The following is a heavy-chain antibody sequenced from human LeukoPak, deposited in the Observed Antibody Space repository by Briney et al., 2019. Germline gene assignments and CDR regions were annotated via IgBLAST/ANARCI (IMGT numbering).Heavy chain of an antibody. CDR2: IYYSGST. CDR1: GGSISSGGYY. D-gene: IGHD2-2*01. V-gene: IGHV4-31*03. Sequence: PQTLSLTCTVSGGSISSGGYYWSWIRQHPGKGLEWIGYIYYSGSTNYNPSLKSRVTISVDTSKNQFSLKLSSVTAADTAVYYCARGGYCSSTSCSYYYYYGMDVWGQGTTVTVSS. J-gene: IGHJ6*02. CDR3: ARGGYCSSTSCSYYYYYGMDV.